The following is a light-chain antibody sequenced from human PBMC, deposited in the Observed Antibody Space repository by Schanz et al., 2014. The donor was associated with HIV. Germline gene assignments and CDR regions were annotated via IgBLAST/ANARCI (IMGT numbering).Light chain of an antibody. V-gene: IGKV1-5*03. CDR3: QQYNNWPPA. CDR2: EAS. J-gene: IGKJ1*01. CDR1: QSIGRG. Sequence: DIQMTQSLSTLSASVGDRVIITCRASQSIGRGLAWYQLKPGKAPKLLIYEASSLESGVPSRFSGSGSGTDFTLTISSLQSEDFAVYYCQQYNNWPPAFGQGSKVEIK.